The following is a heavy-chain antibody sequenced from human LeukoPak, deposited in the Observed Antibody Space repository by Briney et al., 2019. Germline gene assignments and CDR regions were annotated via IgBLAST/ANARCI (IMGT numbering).Heavy chain of an antibody. CDR1: GFTFDDYA. CDR2: ISWNSGSI. J-gene: IGHJ4*02. CDR3: AKARYSPDY. Sequence: GGSLRLSCAASGFTFDDYAMHWVRQAPGKGLEWVSGISWNSGSIGYADSVKGRFTISRDNAKSSLYLQMNSLRAEDTALYYCAKARYSPDYWGQGTLVTVSS. V-gene: IGHV3-9*01. D-gene: IGHD6-13*01.